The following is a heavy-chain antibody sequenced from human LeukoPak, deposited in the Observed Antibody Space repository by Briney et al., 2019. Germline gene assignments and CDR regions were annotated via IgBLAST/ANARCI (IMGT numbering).Heavy chain of an antibody. CDR1: GGSISSYY. D-gene: IGHD3-10*01. J-gene: IGHJ4*02. V-gene: IGHV4-59*01. CDR2: IYYSGST. Sequence: KPSETLSLTCTVSGGSISSYYWSWIRQPPGKGLEWIGYIYYSGSTNYNPSLKSRVTISVDTSKNQFSLKLSSVTAADTAVYYCARTIGRGEVYYFDYWGQGTLVTVSS. CDR3: ARTIGRGEVYYFDY.